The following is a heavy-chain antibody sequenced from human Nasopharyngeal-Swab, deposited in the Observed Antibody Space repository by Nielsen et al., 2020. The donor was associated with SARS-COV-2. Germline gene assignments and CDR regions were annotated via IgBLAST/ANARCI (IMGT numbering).Heavy chain of an antibody. CDR2: ISYDGSNK. V-gene: IGHV3-30*03. CDR3: ARLRVAPSYGFDY. CDR1: GFTFSSYG. Sequence: GESLKISCAASGFTFSSYGMHWVRQAPGKGLEWVAVISYDGSNKYYADSVKGRFTISRDNSKNSLYLQMNSLRAEEPAVYYCARLRVAPSYGFDYWGQGNLVTVSS. D-gene: IGHD3-10*01. J-gene: IGHJ4*02.